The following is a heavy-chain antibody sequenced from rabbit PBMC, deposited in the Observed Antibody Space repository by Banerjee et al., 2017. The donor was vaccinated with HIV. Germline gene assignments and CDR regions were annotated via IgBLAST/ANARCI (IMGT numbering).Heavy chain of an antibody. J-gene: IGHJ6*01. D-gene: IGHD6-1*01. Sequence: ELEESGGDLVKPEGSLTLTCTASGFSFSSGYWICWVRQAPGKGLEWIACIYAGSSGSTYYANWAKGRFTISKTSSTTVTLQMTSLTAADTATYFCARGTSSDGDGYALWGPGTLVTVS. CDR3: ARGTSSDGDGYAL. CDR1: GFSFSSGYW. V-gene: IGHV1S45*01. CDR2: IYAGSSGST.